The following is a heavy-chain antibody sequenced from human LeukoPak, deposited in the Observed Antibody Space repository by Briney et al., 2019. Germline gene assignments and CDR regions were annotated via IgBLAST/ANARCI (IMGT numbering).Heavy chain of an antibody. J-gene: IGHJ5*02. D-gene: IGHD6-13*01. CDR2: VIPIFGTA. Sequence: SVKVSCKASGGTFSSYAISWVRQAPGQGLEWMGGVIPIFGTANYAQKFQGRVTITADKSASTAYMELSSLKSEDTAVYYCARGKSSGYSSSWRPFAPWGQGTLVTVSS. V-gene: IGHV1-69*06. CDR1: GGTFSSYA. CDR3: ARGKSSGYSSSWRPFAP.